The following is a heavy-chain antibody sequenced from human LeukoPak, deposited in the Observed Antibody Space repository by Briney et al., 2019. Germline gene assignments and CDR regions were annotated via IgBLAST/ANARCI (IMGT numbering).Heavy chain of an antibody. CDR3: AKAPCSGGSCYFSD. CDR2: ISGRGDST. J-gene: IGHJ4*02. D-gene: IGHD2-15*01. V-gene: IGHV3-23*01. CDR1: GFTFSSFA. Sequence: GGSLRLSCAASGFTFSSFAMTWARQAPGKGLEWVSGISGRGDSTYYADSVKGQFTISRDNSKNTLYLQMSSLRADDTAVYFCAKAPCSGGSCYFSDWGQGTLVTVSS.